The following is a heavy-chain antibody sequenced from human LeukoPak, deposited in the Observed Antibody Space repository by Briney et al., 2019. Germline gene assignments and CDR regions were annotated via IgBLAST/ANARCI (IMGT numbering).Heavy chain of an antibody. CDR2: VNAYNGNT. CDR1: GYTFTSYA. Sequence: ASVEVSCKASGYTFTSYAISWVRQAPGQGLEWMGWVNAYNGNTNYAQKLQGRVTMTTDTSTSTAYMDLKSLRSDDTAVYYCARILPDYYDTSGHTYYFDYWGQGTLVTVSS. J-gene: IGHJ4*02. CDR3: ARILPDYYDTSGHTYYFDY. V-gene: IGHV1-18*01. D-gene: IGHD3-22*01.